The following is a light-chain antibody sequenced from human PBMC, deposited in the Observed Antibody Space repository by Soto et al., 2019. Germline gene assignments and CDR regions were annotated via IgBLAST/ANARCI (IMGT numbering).Light chain of an antibody. CDR3: QQYNSYRWT. J-gene: IGKJ1*01. Sequence: DIQMTQSPSTLSAAVGDRVTITCRVSQSISTYWAWYQQKPGKAPKLLIYKASSLESGVPSRFSGSGSGTEFTLTISSLQPDDFATYYCQQYNSYRWTFGLGTKVDI. CDR2: KAS. V-gene: IGKV1-5*03. CDR1: QSISTY.